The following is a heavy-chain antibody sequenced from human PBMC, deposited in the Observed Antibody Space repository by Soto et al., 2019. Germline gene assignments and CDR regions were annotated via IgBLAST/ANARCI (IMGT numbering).Heavy chain of an antibody. V-gene: IGHV1-69*01. J-gene: IGHJ3*02. Sequence: QVQLVQSGAEVKKPGSSVKVSCKASGGTFSSYAISWVRQAPGQGLEWMGGIIPIFGTANYAQKFQGRVTITADESTSTAYMELSSLRSEDTAVYYCARPSWGIYDSSGCYYGTDAFDIWGQGTMVTVSS. CDR1: GGTFSSYA. CDR2: IIPIFGTA. CDR3: ARPSWGIYDSSGCYYGTDAFDI. D-gene: IGHD3-22*01.